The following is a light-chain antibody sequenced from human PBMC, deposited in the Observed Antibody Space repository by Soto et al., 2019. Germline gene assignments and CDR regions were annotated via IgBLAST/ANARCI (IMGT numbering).Light chain of an antibody. CDR3: AAWDDRLNGYV. J-gene: IGLJ1*01. CDR1: GSNIGSNT. Sequence: QSVLTQPPSASGTPGQRATISCSGSGSNIGSNTVNWYQQLPGTAPKLLIYNNNHRPSGVPDRFSGSKSGTSASLAISGLQSEDEADYYCAAWDDRLNGYVFGTGTKVTVL. CDR2: NNN. V-gene: IGLV1-44*01.